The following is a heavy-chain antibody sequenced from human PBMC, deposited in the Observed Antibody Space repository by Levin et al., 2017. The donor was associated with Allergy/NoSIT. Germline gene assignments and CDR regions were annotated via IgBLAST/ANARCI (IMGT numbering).Heavy chain of an antibody. D-gene: IGHD2-15*01. Sequence: PGGSLRLSCAVSHYSISNGYYWAWIRQPPGKGLEWIGSIYQSGSTFYNPSLKSRVIISVDTSKNQFSLSLSSVTAADTAVYYCAREPHHEIGGSDDIFWFGPWGQGILVTVSS. J-gene: IGHJ5*02. CDR2: IYQSGST. V-gene: IGHV4-38-2*02. CDR3: AREPHHEIGGSDDIFWFGP. CDR1: HYSISNGYY.